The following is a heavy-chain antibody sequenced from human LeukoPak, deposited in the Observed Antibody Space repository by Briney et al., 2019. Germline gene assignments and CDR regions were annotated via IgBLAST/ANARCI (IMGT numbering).Heavy chain of an antibody. CDR3: ARDEVYGELYY. CDR1: GEPIGSYF. Sequence: SETLSLTCTISGEPIGSYFWSWIRQPAGKGLEWIGRISASGSTYYSPSLKSRVSMSVDKSKDQFSLNLTSLSAAGTAIYYCARDEVYGELYYWGQGTLVSVSS. J-gene: IGHJ4*02. D-gene: IGHD3-10*01. V-gene: IGHV4-4*07. CDR2: ISASGST.